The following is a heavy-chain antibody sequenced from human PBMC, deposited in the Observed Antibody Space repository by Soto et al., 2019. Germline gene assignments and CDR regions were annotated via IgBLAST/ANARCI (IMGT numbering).Heavy chain of an antibody. V-gene: IGHV1-69*13. CDR2: IIPIFGTA. Sequence: ASVKVSCKASGGTFSSYAISCVRQAPGQGLEWMGGIIPIFGTANYAQKFQGRVTITADESTSTAYMELSSVTAADTAVYFCTKYRRTDAEGYSFDYWGQGALVTVSS. CDR3: TKYRRTDAEGYSFDY. CDR1: GGTFSSYA. D-gene: IGHD2-15*01. J-gene: IGHJ4*02.